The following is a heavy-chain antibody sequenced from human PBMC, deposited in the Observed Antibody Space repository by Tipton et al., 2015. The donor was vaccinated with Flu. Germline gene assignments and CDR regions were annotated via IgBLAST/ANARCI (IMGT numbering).Heavy chain of an antibody. CDR3: AKQYSRPWCYFDY. CDR1: SGSIRSTNYF. D-gene: IGHD2-8*02. V-gene: IGHV4-39*01. Sequence: TLSLTCTVSSGSIRSTNYFCAWIRQPPGKRLELIGSIYPSGTTYYNPSLKSRVTISVDTSKSQFSLMLRSVTAADTAVYYCAKQYSRPWCYFDYWGQGMLVTVSS. J-gene: IGHJ4*02. CDR2: IYPSGTT.